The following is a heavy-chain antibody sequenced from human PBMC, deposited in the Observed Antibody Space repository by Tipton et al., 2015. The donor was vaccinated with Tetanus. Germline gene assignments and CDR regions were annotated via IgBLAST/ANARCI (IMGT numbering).Heavy chain of an antibody. CDR1: GYTFTGYY. J-gene: IGHJ6*02. CDR3: ARDRGDYIYYGMDV. Sequence: QLVQSGPELKKPGASLKVSCKASGYTFTGYYMYWVRQAPGQGLEWVGWIDPNSGGTIYAQNFQGRVTMTRDTSISTVYMELSRLRSDDTAVYYCARDRGDYIYYGMDVWGPGTTVTVSS. V-gene: IGHV1-2*02. CDR2: IDPNSGGT. D-gene: IGHD3-22*01.